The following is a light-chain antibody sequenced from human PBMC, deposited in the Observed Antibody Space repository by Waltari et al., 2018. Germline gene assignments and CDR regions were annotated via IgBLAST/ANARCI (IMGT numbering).Light chain of an antibody. CDR2: ATT. CDR3: QQSYSTPPGLT. CDR1: QGLDTW. J-gene: IGKJ4*01. V-gene: IGKV1-12*01. Sequence: DIQMTQSPSSVSASVGDRITITCRASQGLDTWLAWYQQKPGKAPKLLIYATTNLQSGVPSRFSGSGSGTDFTLTIGNLQPEDFATYFCQQSYSTPPGLTFGGGTKVEIK.